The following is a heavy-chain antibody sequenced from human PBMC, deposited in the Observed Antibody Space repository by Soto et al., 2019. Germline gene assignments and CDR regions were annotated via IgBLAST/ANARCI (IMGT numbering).Heavy chain of an antibody. J-gene: IGHJ4*02. CDR3: AREYTYGSNFFDC. D-gene: IGHD5-18*01. Sequence: PSETLSLTCTVSGGSISNSDYFWAWMRQPPGKGLEWIGYISHSGSTYYNPSLKSRVIISVDTSKNQFSLSLTSVTAADTAVYYCAREYTYGSNFFDCWGQGALVTVSS. CDR2: ISHSGST. V-gene: IGHV4-31*03. CDR1: GGSISNSDYF.